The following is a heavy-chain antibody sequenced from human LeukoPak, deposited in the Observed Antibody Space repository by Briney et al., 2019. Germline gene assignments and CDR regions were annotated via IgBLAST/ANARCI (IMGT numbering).Heavy chain of an antibody. D-gene: IGHD3-22*01. CDR3: ARDQDYYDSSGYYTPFFDY. Sequence: GGSLRLSCAASGFTFSDYYMSWIRQAPGKGLVWVSRIKTDGSSTNYADSVKGRFTISRDNAKNTLYLQMNSLRAEDTAVYYCARDQDYYDSSGYYTPFFDYWGQGTLVTVSS. J-gene: IGHJ4*02. CDR2: IKTDGSST. V-gene: IGHV3-74*01. CDR1: GFTFSDYY.